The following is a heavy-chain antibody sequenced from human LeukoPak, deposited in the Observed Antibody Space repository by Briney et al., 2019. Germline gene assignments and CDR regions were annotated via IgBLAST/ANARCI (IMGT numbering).Heavy chain of an antibody. CDR2: IFYSGST. CDR1: GGSMNNYY. V-gene: IGHV4-59*01. Sequence: SETLSLTCTASGGSMNNYYWTWIRQPPGKGLEWIAYIFYSGSTNYNPSLKSRVTISVDTSKNQFSLKLSSVTAADTAVYYCARLRGNYFPDYWGQGTLVTVSS. CDR3: ARLRGNYFPDY. J-gene: IGHJ4*02. D-gene: IGHD2/OR15-2a*01.